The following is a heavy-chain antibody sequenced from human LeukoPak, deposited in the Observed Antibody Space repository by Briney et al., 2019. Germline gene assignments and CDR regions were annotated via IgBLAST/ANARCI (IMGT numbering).Heavy chain of an antibody. CDR1: GYTFTSYY. Sequence: ASVNVSCTASGYTFTSYYMHWVRQAPGQGLEWMGVIYPSGGSTSYAQKFQGRVTMTRDMSTSTVYMELSSLRSEDTAVYYCARDLYYGSGDIDYWGQGTLVTVSS. D-gene: IGHD3-10*01. V-gene: IGHV1-46*01. CDR2: IYPSGGST. J-gene: IGHJ4*02. CDR3: ARDLYYGSGDIDY.